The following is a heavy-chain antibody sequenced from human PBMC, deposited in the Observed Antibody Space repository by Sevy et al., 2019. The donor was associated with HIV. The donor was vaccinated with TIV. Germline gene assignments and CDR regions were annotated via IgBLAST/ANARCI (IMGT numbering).Heavy chain of an antibody. CDR3: SRGGGYSSGWYRPFDY. V-gene: IGHV3-7*01. Sequence: GGSLRLSCVASGFTFSSYWMSWVRQAPGKGLEWVANIKQDGSEKYYVDSVKGRFTISRDNAKNSLYLQMNSLRAEDTAVYYCSRGGGYSSGWYRPFDYWGQGTLVTVSS. D-gene: IGHD6-19*01. CDR1: GFTFSSYW. J-gene: IGHJ4*02. CDR2: IKQDGSEK.